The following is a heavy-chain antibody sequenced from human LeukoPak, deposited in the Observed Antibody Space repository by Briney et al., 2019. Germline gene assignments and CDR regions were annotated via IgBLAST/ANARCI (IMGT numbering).Heavy chain of an antibody. J-gene: IGHJ4*02. CDR3: ARESEIAVADY. V-gene: IGHV4-59*12. CDR2: IYYSGST. CDR1: GGSISSYY. Sequence: SETLSLTCTVSGGSISSYYWSWIRQPPGKGLEWIGYIYYSGSTNYNPSLKSRVTISVDTSKNQFSLKLSSVTAADTAVYYCARESEIAVADYWGQGTLVTVSS. D-gene: IGHD6-19*01.